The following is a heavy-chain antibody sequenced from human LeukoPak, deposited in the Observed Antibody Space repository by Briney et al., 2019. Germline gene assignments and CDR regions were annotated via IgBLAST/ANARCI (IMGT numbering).Heavy chain of an antibody. CDR3: ARFYDSSGYSYYFDY. V-gene: IGHV4-4*07. D-gene: IGHD3-22*01. CDR1: GGSISSYY. CDR2: IYTSGST. J-gene: IGHJ4*02. Sequence: SETLSLTCTVSGGSISSYYWSWIRQPDGKGLEWIGSIYTSGSTNYNPSLKSRVTMSVDTSKNQFSLKLSSVTAADTAVYYCARFYDSSGYSYYFDYWGQGTLVTVSS.